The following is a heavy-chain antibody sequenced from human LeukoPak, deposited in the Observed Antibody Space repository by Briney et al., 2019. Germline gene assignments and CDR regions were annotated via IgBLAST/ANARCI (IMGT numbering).Heavy chain of an antibody. V-gene: IGHV1-69*13. CDR3: AREGGYAAFDY. D-gene: IGHD5-12*01. Sequence: GASVKVSCKASGGTFSSYAISWVRQAPGQGLEWMGGIIPFFGTANYAQNFQGRVTITADESTSTAYMELSSLRSEDTAMYYCAREGGYAAFDYWGQGTLVTVSS. J-gene: IGHJ4*02. CDR2: IIPFFGTA. CDR1: GGTFSSYA.